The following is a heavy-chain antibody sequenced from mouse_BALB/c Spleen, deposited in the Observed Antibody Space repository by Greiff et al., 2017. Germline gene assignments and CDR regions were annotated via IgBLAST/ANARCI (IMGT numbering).Heavy chain of an antibody. CDR2: ISSGGSYT. V-gene: IGHV5-6-4*01. J-gene: IGHJ1*01. CDR3: TRGGYGNYWYFDV. CDR1: GFTFSSYT. D-gene: IGHD2-10*02. Sequence: EVQLVESGGGLVKPGGSLKLSCAASGFTFSSYTMSWVRQTPEKRLEWVATISSGGSYTYYPDSVKGRFTISRDNAKNTLYLQMSSLKSEDTAMYYCTRGGYGNYWYFDVWGAGTTVTVSS.